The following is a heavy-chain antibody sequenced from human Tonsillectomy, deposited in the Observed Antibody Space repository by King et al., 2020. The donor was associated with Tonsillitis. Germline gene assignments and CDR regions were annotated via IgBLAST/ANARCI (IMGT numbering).Heavy chain of an antibody. CDR1: GYTFSSYG. J-gene: IGHJ4*02. D-gene: IGHD5-18*01. CDR3: AKDLALNCYGYGPFDY. CDR2: IRYYRGYT. Sequence: VQLVESGGGVIQPGGSLRLSCEASGYTFSSYGMHWVRQAPGKGLEWVALIRYYRGYTFYADSVKGRFTISRDNSKNTLYLQMNSLRSEDTAVHYCAKDLALNCYGYGPFDYRGQGTLVTVSS. V-gene: IGHV3-30*02.